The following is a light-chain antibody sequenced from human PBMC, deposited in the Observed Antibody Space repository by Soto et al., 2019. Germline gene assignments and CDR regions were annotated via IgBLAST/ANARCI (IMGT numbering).Light chain of an antibody. V-gene: IGKV3-20*01. CDR2: GAS. CDR1: QSVSSNF. J-gene: IGKJ1*01. Sequence: EIVLTQSPGTLSLSPGERATLSCRASQSVSSNFLAWYQQKPGQAPRLLIYGASSRATGIPDRFSGSGSGKDFTLTISRLEPEDFAVYYCQQYGSSSWTFGQGTKVEIK. CDR3: QQYGSSSWT.